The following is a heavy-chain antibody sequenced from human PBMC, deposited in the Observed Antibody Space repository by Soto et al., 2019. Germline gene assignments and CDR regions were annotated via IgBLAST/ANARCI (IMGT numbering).Heavy chain of an antibody. CDR3: ARVRYSSGHPGGMDV. CDR1: GFTFSSYA. V-gene: IGHV3-30-3*01. CDR2: ISYDGSNK. D-gene: IGHD6-19*01. J-gene: IGHJ6*02. Sequence: QVQLVESGGGVVQPGRSLRLSCAASGFTFSSYAMHWVRQAPGKGLEWVAVISYDGSNKYYADSVKGRFTISRDNSKNPLYLQMNSLRAEDTAVYYCARVRYSSGHPGGMDVWGQGTTVTVSS.